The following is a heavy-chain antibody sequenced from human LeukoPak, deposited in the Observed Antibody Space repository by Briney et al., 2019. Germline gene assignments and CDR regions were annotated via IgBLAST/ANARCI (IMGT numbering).Heavy chain of an antibody. V-gene: IGHV3-74*01. D-gene: IGHD1-1*01. CDR1: GFTVSSYW. J-gene: IGHJ3*02. Sequence: PGGSLRLSCAASGFTVSSYWLLWVRQAPGKGLVWVSRINSGGSSTSYADSVKGRFTISRDNAKNTLYLQMNSLRAEDTAVYYCARGYPYDAFDIWGQGTMVTVSS. CDR2: INSGGSST. CDR3: ARGYPYDAFDI.